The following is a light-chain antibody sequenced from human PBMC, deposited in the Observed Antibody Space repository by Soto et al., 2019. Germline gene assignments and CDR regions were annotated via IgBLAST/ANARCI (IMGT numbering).Light chain of an antibody. CDR3: SSYAGSSNV. CDR1: SSDVGGYNY. CDR2: EVN. Sequence: QSALTQPPSASGSPGQSVAISCTGTSSDVGGYNYVSWYQQHPGKAPKLMIYEVNKRPSGVPDRFSGSKSGNTASLTVPGIQAEDEADYYCSSYAGSSNVFGTGTKV. J-gene: IGLJ1*01. V-gene: IGLV2-8*01.